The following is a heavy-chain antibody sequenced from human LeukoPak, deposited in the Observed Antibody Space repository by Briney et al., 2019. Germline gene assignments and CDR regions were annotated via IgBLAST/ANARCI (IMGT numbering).Heavy chain of an antibody. D-gene: IGHD2-2*01. Sequence: GRSLRLSCAASGFNFGDYGMHWVRQAPGKGLEWVSSIAWNSDSIAYADSVKGRFTISRDNAKNSLYLQMNSLRPEDTALYYCTRGGVVVVPAAIDYWGQGIPVTVSS. V-gene: IGHV3-9*01. CDR3: TRGGVVVVPAAIDY. J-gene: IGHJ4*02. CDR2: IAWNSDSI. CDR1: GFNFGDYG.